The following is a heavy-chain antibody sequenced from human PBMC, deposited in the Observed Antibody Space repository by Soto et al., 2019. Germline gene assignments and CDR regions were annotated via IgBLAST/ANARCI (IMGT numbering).Heavy chain of an antibody. Sequence: PSETLSLTCTVSGGSISSGGYYWSWIRQHPGKGLEWIGYIYYSGSTYYNPSLKSRVTISVDTSKNQFSLKLSSVTAADTAVYYCARGVVLFYWSAYYCDVMYVWGQGTTVTGSS. CDR3: ARGVVLFYWSAYYCDVMYV. CDR2: IYYSGST. D-gene: IGHD3-9*01. CDR1: GGSISSGGYY. V-gene: IGHV4-31*03. J-gene: IGHJ6*02.